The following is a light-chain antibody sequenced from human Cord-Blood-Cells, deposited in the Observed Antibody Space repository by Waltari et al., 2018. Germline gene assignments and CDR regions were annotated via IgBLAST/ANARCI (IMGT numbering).Light chain of an antibody. V-gene: IGKV1-9*01. Sequence: DIQLTQSPSFLSASVGDRVTITCRASQGISSYLAWYQQKPGKAPKLLIYAASTLQSGVPSRCSGSGSGTEFTRTISSLQPEDFATYYCQQLNSYPITFGQGTRLEIK. CDR3: QQLNSYPIT. J-gene: IGKJ5*01. CDR1: QGISSY. CDR2: AAS.